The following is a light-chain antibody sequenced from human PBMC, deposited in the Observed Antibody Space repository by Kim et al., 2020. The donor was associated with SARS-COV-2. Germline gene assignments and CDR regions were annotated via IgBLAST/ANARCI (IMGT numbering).Light chain of an antibody. CDR2: FNN. CDR3: ASWDGSLSAWV. Sequence: GQRVTSACAGSNPNIGRNAVNWFQQLPGTAPQLLIYFNNQRPSGVPDRFSGSKSGTSASLAISGLQSEDEADYYCASWDGSLSAWVFGGGTQLTVL. CDR1: NPNIGRNA. J-gene: IGLJ3*02. V-gene: IGLV1-44*01.